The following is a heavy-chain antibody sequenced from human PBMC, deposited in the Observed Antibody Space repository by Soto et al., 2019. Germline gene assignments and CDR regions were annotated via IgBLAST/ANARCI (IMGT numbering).Heavy chain of an antibody. CDR3: ARAGIAARLAY. CDR1: GFTVSSND. J-gene: IGHJ4*02. V-gene: IGHV3-53*01. Sequence: EVQLVESGGGLIQPGGSLRLSCAASGFTVSSNDMSWVCQAPGKGLEWVSVIYSGGSTYYADSVKGRFTISRDNSKNTLYLQMNSLRAADTAVYYCARAGIAARLAYWGQGTLVTVSS. CDR2: IYSGGST. D-gene: IGHD6-6*01.